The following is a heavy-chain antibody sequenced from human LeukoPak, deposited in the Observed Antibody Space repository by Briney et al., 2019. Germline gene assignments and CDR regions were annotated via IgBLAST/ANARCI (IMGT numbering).Heavy chain of an antibody. CDR1: GYIFTGYY. CDR2: INPDNGDT. V-gene: IGHV1-2*02. Sequence: ASVKVSCKASGYIFTGYYMHWVRQAPGQGLEWMGWINPDNGDTSYAQMLQARVTMTRDTSISTAYMELSRLRSDDTAVYYCARDLWSNWFDPWGQGTLVTVSS. J-gene: IGHJ5*02. D-gene: IGHD3-10*01. CDR3: ARDLWSNWFDP.